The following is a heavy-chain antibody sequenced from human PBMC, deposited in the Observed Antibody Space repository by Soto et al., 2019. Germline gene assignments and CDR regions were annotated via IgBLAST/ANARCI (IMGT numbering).Heavy chain of an antibody. D-gene: IGHD6-6*01. CDR3: ARDPRSSIAARPRSYYYYGMDV. CDR1: GDSVSSNSAA. J-gene: IGHJ6*02. Sequence: SQTLSLTCAISGDSVSSNSAAWNWIRQSPSRGLEWLGRTSYRSKWYNDYAVSVKSRITINPDTSKNQFSLQLNSVTPEDTAVYYCARDPRSSIAARPRSYYYYGMDVWGQGTTVTVSS. CDR2: TSYRSKWYN. V-gene: IGHV6-1*01.